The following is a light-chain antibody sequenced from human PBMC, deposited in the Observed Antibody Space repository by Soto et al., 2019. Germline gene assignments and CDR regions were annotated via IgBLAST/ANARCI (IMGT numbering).Light chain of an antibody. CDR1: SSDVGSYNL. Sequence: QSAVTQPASVSGSPGQSITISCTGTSSDVGSYNLVSWYQQHPGKAPKLMIYEGSKRPSGVSNRFSGSKSGNTASLTISGLKAEDEADYYCCSYAGSSPVFGGGTKLTVL. CDR2: EGS. V-gene: IGLV2-23*01. J-gene: IGLJ2*01. CDR3: CSYAGSSPV.